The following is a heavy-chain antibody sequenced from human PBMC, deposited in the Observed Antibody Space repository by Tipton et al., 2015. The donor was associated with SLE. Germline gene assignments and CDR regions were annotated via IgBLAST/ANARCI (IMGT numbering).Heavy chain of an antibody. J-gene: IGHJ4*02. CDR2: ISHSGDT. V-gene: IGHV4-39*07. Sequence: LRLSCIVSGDSISGSTYYWGWVRQSPGKGLEWIGEISHSGDTDYNPSLKSRVTMSVDKSKNQFSLKLSSVTAADTAVYYCARVAQGTLTVYSIDYWGQGTLVTVSS. D-gene: IGHD2-15*01. CDR3: ARVAQGTLTVYSIDY. CDR1: GDSISGSTYY.